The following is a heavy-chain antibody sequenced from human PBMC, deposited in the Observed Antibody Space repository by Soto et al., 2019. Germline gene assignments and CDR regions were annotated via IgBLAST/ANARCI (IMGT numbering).Heavy chain of an antibody. V-gene: IGHV4-4*02. CDR2: IYHSAST. D-gene: IGHD3-16*02. Sequence: QVQLQESGPGLVKPSGTLSLTCAVSGGSISSSNWWRWVRQPPGKGLEWIGEIYHSASTNYNPSLKSRVTISEDKSKNQFSLKLSSVTAADTAVYYCARVGLGGGVIVSGNDYWGQGTLVTVSS. CDR3: ARVGLGGGVIVSGNDY. J-gene: IGHJ4*02. CDR1: GGSISSSNW.